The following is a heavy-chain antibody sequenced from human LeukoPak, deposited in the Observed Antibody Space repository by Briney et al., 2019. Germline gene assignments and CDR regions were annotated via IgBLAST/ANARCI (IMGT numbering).Heavy chain of an antibody. D-gene: IGHD1/OR15-1a*01. CDR2: IKEDGSDK. CDR1: GFTFSGSW. J-gene: IGHJ4*02. CDR3: ATWNSDWEFAY. Sequence: GGSLRLSCTASGFTFSGSWMTWVRQAPGKGLEWVAHIKEDGSDKYYVDSVTGRFTISRDNTKNSLYLQMSSLRAEDTAVYYCATWNSDWEFAYWGQGTLVSVSS. V-gene: IGHV3-7*05.